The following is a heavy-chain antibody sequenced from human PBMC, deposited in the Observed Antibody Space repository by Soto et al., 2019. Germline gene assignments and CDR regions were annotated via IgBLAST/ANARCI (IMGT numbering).Heavy chain of an antibody. V-gene: IGHV3-48*02. D-gene: IGHD2-21*02. J-gene: IGHJ4*02. CDR3: TRDPEGDLDFDY. Sequence: EVHLVESGGGLVQPGGSLRLSCAASGFIFSDYGLTWVRQAPGKGLEWVSHINAPSTSTLYAESVRGRFTISRDNAKNSVYLQMSSLSDEDTAVYYCTRDPEGDLDFDYGGQGTLVTVSS. CDR2: INAPSTST. CDR1: GFIFSDYG.